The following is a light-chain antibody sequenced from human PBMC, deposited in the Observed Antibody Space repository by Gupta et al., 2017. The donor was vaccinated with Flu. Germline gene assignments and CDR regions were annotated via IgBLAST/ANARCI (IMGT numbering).Light chain of an antibody. J-gene: IGLJ2*01. V-gene: IGLV8-61*01. CDR1: SGRVSSSHS. Sequence: QTVVTQEPSLSVSPGGTVTLTCALSSGRVSSSHSAGWYQHAPGQPPRTLIYNTDVRSSGVPDRFSGSILGHRVALTITGAQAEDESNYCCLLYLGGGVSLFGGGTKVTVL. CDR2: NTD. CDR3: LLYLGGGVSL.